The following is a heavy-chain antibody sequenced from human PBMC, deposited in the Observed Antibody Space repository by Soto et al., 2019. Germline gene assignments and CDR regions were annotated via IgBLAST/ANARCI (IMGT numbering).Heavy chain of an antibody. CDR2: INHSGST. Sequence: LSETLSLTCAVYGGSFSGYYWSWIRQPPGKGLEWIGEINHSGSTNYNPSLKSRVTISVDTSKNQFSLKLSSVTAADTAVYYCALSSCSGGSCYKRSAFDIWGQGTMVTVSS. J-gene: IGHJ3*02. D-gene: IGHD2-15*01. CDR1: GGSFSGYY. V-gene: IGHV4-34*01. CDR3: ALSSCSGGSCYKRSAFDI.